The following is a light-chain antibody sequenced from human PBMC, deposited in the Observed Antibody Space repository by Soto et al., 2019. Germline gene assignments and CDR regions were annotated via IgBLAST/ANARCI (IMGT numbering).Light chain of an antibody. Sequence: DIQMTQSPSTLSASVGDRVTITCRASQSIRSWLAWYQQKPEKAPQLLIYDASNLESGVPSRFSGSGSGTEFTLTISSLQPDDFATYYCQQYDSFSETFGRGTEVDIK. CDR3: QQYDSFSET. V-gene: IGKV1-5*01. CDR1: QSIRSW. CDR2: DAS. J-gene: IGKJ1*01.